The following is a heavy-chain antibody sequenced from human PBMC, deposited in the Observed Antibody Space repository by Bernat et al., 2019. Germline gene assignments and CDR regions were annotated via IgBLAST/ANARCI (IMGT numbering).Heavy chain of an antibody. Sequence: QVQLVESGGGVVQPGRSLRLSCAASGFTFSSHDMHWVRQAPGKGLEWVAGISYHGNNKYYGDSLKGRFTISRDNSKNTLYLQMNSLRTEDTGVYYCARDDGAFAIWGKGTMVTVSS. J-gene: IGHJ3*02. CDR3: ARDDGAFAI. CDR2: ISYHGNNK. CDR1: GFTFSSHD. V-gene: IGHV3-30*03.